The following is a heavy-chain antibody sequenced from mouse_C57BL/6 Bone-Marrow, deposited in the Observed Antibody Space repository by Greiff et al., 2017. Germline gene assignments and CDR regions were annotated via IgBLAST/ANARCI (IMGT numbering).Heavy chain of an antibody. CDR3: ARASYGDY. J-gene: IGHJ2*01. V-gene: IGHV3-6*01. Sequence: ESGPGLVKPSQSLSLTCSVTGYSITSGYYWNWIRQFPGNKLEWMGYISYDGSNNYNPSLKNRISITRDTSKNQVFLKLNSVTTEDTATYDCARASYGDYWGQGTTLTVSS. D-gene: IGHD1-1*01. CDR1: GYSITSGYY. CDR2: ISYDGSN.